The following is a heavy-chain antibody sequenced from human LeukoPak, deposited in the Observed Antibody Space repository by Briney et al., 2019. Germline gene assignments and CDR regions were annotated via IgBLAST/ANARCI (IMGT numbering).Heavy chain of an antibody. CDR2: ISGDGGST. CDR1: GFTFDDYA. CDR3: AKGQRYFDWYGAFGFDP. Sequence: GGSLRLSCAASGFTFDDYAMHWVRQAPGKGLEWVSLISGDGGSTYYADSVEGRFTISRDNSKNSLYLQMNSLRTEDTALYYCAKGQRYFDWYGAFGFDPWGQGTLVTVSS. D-gene: IGHD3-9*01. V-gene: IGHV3-43*02. J-gene: IGHJ5*02.